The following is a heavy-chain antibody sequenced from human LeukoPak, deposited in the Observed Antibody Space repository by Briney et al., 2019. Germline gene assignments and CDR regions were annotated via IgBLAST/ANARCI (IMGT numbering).Heavy chain of an antibody. CDR1: GYTFTGYY. CDR2: INPNSGGT. Sequence: GASVKVSCKASGYTFTGYYMHWVRQAPGQGLEWMGWINPNSGGTNYAQKFHGRVTMTRDTSISTAYMELSRLRSDDPAVYYCARVATVLEAWDPHLDYWGQGTLVTVSS. CDR3: ARVATVLEAWDPHLDY. V-gene: IGHV1-2*02. J-gene: IGHJ4*02. D-gene: IGHD3-3*01.